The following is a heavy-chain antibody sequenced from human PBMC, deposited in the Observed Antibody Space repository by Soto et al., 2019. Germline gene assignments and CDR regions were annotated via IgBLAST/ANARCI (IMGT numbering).Heavy chain of an antibody. V-gene: IGHV3-30-3*01. CDR2: ISYDGSNK. D-gene: IGHD3-9*01. J-gene: IGHJ4*02. CDR3: ARVRVRYFDWLLSEAFDY. CDR1: GFTFSSYA. Sequence: QVQLVESGGGVVQPGRSLRLSCAASGFTFSSYAMHWVRQAPGKGLEWVAVISYDGSNKYYADSVKGRFTISRDNYKNTLYLQMNSLRAEDTAVYYCARVRVRYFDWLLSEAFDYWGQGTLVTVSS.